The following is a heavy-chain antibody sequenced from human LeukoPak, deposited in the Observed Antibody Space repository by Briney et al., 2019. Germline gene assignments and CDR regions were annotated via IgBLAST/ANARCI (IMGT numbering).Heavy chain of an antibody. CDR1: GGSISSYY. V-gene: IGHV4-59*01. CDR3: ARMVRGVIPYDAFDI. Sequence: SETLSLTCTVSGGSISSYYWSWIRQPPGKGLEWIGYIYYSGSTNYNPSLKSRVTISVDTSKNQFSLKLSSVTAADTAVYYCARMVRGVIPYDAFDIWGQGTMVTVSS. J-gene: IGHJ3*02. CDR2: IYYSGST. D-gene: IGHD3-10*01.